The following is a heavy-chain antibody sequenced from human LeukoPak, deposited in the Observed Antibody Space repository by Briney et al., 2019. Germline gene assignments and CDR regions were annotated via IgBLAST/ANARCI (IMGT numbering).Heavy chain of an antibody. CDR2: ISSSGSTI. Sequence: PGGSLRLSCAASGFTFSDYYMSWIRQAPGKGLEWVSYISSSGSTIYYADSVKGRFTISRDNAKNSLYLQMNSLRAEDTAVYYCAIELHLGSGGNSDYYHGMDVWGQGTTVTVSS. J-gene: IGHJ6*02. CDR1: GFTFSDYY. CDR3: AIELHLGSGGNSDYYHGMDV. V-gene: IGHV3-11*01. D-gene: IGHD3-16*01.